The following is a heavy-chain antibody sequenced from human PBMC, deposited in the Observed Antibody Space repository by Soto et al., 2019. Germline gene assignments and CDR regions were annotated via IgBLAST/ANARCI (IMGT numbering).Heavy chain of an antibody. D-gene: IGHD3-9*01. V-gene: IGHV3-33*01. CDR2: IWYDGSNK. Sequence: VGSLRLSCAASGFTFSSYGMHWVRQAPGKGLEWVAVIWYDGSNKYYADSVKGRLTISRDNSKNTLYLQMNSLRAEDTAVYYCARDRRYSHDYWGQGTLVTVSS. CDR1: GFTFSSYG. CDR3: ARDRRYSHDY. J-gene: IGHJ4*02.